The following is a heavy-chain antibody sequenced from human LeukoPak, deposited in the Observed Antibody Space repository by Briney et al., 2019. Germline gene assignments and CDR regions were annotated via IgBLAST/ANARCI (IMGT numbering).Heavy chain of an antibody. Sequence: PGRSLRLSCAASGFTFSSYGMHWVRPAPGKGLEWVAVISYDGSNKYYADSVKGRFTISRDNSKNTLYLQMNSLRAEDTAVYYCAKVYGSWPPVYYYYYGMDVWGQGTTVTVSS. J-gene: IGHJ6*02. D-gene: IGHD3-10*01. CDR1: GFTFSSYG. V-gene: IGHV3-30*18. CDR3: AKVYGSWPPVYYYYYGMDV. CDR2: ISYDGSNK.